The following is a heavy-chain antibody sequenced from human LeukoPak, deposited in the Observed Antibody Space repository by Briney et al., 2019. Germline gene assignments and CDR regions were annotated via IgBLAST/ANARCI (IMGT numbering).Heavy chain of an antibody. CDR2: INPNSGGT. Sequence: APVKVSCKASGYTFTGYYMHWVRQAPGQGLEWMGWINPNSGGTNYAQKFQGRVTMTRDTSISTAYMELSRLRSDDTAVYYCASKGKVAGIWSWPYWGQGTLVTVSS. V-gene: IGHV1-2*02. CDR3: ASKGKVAGIWSWPY. CDR1: GYTFTGYY. J-gene: IGHJ4*02. D-gene: IGHD6-19*01.